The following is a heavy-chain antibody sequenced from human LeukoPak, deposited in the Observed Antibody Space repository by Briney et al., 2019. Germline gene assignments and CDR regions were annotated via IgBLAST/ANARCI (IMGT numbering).Heavy chain of an antibody. CDR3: ARGSPASSSWYLSWFDP. Sequence: SETLSLTCAVYGGSFSGYYWSWIRQPPGKGLEWIGEVNHSGSTNYNPSLKSRVTISVDTSKNQFSLKLSSVTAADTAVYYCARGSPASSSWYLSWFDPWGQGPLVTVSS. J-gene: IGHJ5*02. CDR2: VNHSGST. CDR1: GGSFSGYY. V-gene: IGHV4-34*01. D-gene: IGHD6-13*01.